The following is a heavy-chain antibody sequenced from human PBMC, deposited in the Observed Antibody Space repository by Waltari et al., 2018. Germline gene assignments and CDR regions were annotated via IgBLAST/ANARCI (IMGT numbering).Heavy chain of an antibody. CDR3: ARVSAPYGDSRFDP. CDR1: GGSFSGYY. D-gene: IGHD4-17*01. Sequence: QVQLQQWGAGLLKPSETLSLTCAVFGGSFSGYYWSWIRQPPGKGLEWIGEINHSGSTNYNPSLKSRVTISVDTSKNQFYLKLSSVTAADTDVYYCARVSAPYGDSRFDPWGQGTMVTVSS. V-gene: IGHV4-34*01. CDR2: INHSGST. J-gene: IGHJ5*02.